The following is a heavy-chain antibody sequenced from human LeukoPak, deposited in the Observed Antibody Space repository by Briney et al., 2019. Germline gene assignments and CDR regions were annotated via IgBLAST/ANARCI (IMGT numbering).Heavy chain of an antibody. D-gene: IGHD3-22*01. V-gene: IGHV3-23*01. J-gene: IGHJ3*02. CDR2: ISGSGGST. Sequence: GGSLRLSCAASGFTFSSYAMSWVRQAPGKGLEWVSAISGSGGSTYYADSVKGRFTISRDNSKNTLYLQMNSLRAEDTAVYYCAKDNYYYDSSGYYSNAFDIWGQGTMVTVSS. CDR3: AKDNYYYDSSGYYSNAFDI. CDR1: GFTFSSYA.